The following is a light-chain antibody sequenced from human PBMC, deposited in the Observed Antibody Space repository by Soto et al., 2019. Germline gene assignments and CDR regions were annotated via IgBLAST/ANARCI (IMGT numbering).Light chain of an antibody. V-gene: IGKV1-33*01. Sequence: DIQMTQSPSSLSASVGDRVTITCQASQDITSYLNWYQHKPGKAPKLLIYDASILEAGVPPRFSGSGSGTDFTLTISSLQPEDVATYYCQHCDYLPIIGPGTTVDFK. CDR1: QDITSY. CDR3: QHCDYLPI. CDR2: DAS. J-gene: IGKJ3*01.